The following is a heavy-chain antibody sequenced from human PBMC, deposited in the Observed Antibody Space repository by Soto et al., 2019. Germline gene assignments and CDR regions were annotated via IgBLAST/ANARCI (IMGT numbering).Heavy chain of an antibody. D-gene: IGHD1-26*01. CDR1: GGSISSGGYS. Sequence: PSETLSLTCAVSGGSISSGGYSWSWIRQPPGKGLEWIGYIYHSGSTNYNPSLKSRVTISVDTSKNQFSLKLSSVTAADTAVYYCARDRSGSYYPPFFDYWGQGILVTVSS. CDR2: IYHSGST. CDR3: ARDRSGSYYPPFFDY. J-gene: IGHJ4*02. V-gene: IGHV4-30-2*01.